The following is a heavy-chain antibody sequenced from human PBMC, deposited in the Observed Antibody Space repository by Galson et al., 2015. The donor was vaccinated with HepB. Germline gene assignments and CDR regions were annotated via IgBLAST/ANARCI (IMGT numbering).Heavy chain of an antibody. Sequence: CAISGDSVSSNSAAWNWIRQYPSRGLEWLGRTYYRSKWYNDYAVSVKSRITINPDTSKNQFSLQISSLKAEDTAVYYCARHNLMGGWGQGTLVTVSS. CDR2: TYYRSKWYN. V-gene: IGHV6-1*01. CDR3: ARHNLMGG. D-gene: IGHD2-8*01. J-gene: IGHJ4*02. CDR1: GDSVSSNSAA.